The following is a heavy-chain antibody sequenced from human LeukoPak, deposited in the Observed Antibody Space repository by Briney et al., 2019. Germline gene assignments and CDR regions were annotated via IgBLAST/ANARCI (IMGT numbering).Heavy chain of an antibody. CDR3: ARGNWNSFDY. CDR2: IYYSGST. CDR1: GGSISSYY. Sequence: KSSETLSLTCTVSGGSISSYYWSWIRQPPGKGLEWIGYIYYSGSTNYNPSLKSRVTISVDTSKNQFSLKLSSVTAADTAVYYCARGNWNSFDYWGQGTLVTVSS. D-gene: IGHD1-7*01. V-gene: IGHV4-59*01. J-gene: IGHJ4*02.